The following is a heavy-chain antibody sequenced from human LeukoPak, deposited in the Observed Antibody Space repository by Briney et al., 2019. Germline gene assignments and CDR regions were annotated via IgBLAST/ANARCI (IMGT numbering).Heavy chain of an antibody. D-gene: IGHD2-2*01. J-gene: IGHJ3*02. CDR1: GYTFTGYY. CDR2: INPNSGGT. CDR3: ARGSHRYCSSTSCYPIDAFDI. V-gene: IGHV1-2*02. Sequence: GASVKVSCKASGYTFTGYYMHWVRQAPGQGLEWMGWINPNSGGTNYAQKFQGRVTMTRDTSISTAYMELSRLRSDDTAVYYCARGSHRYCSSTSCYPIDAFDIWGQGTMVTVSP.